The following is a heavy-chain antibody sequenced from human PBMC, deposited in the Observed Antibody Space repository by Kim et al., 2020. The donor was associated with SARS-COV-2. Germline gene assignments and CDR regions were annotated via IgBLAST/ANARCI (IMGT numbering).Heavy chain of an antibody. D-gene: IGHD6-25*01. J-gene: IGHJ4*02. Sequence: GGSLRLSCAASGFTFSSDAISWVRQAPGKGLEWVAAVRGSTDKTYYADSVKGRFTVSGDISKTTAYLQMNSLRVEDTAVYYCASLPWVQRCHWGQGTLVTVSS. V-gene: IGHV3-23*01. CDR3: ASLPWVQRCH. CDR2: VRGSTDKT. CDR1: GFTFSSDA.